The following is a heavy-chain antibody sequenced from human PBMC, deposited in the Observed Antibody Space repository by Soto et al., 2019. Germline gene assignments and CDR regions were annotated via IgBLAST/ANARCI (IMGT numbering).Heavy chain of an antibody. V-gene: IGHV1-2*02. Sequence: QVQLVQSGAEVKKPGASVRVSCKASGYTFTGNFMHWVRQAPGQGLEWVGWINPNNGVTKYAQKFQGRVTLTRDTSTTTAYMDLSRVRSDDTAVYYCASDRVWTSTSPERFHFYYGMDVWGQGTTVTVSS. CDR1: GYTFTGNF. CDR2: INPNNGVT. CDR3: ASDRVWTSTSPERFHFYYGMDV. D-gene: IGHD6-6*01. J-gene: IGHJ6*02.